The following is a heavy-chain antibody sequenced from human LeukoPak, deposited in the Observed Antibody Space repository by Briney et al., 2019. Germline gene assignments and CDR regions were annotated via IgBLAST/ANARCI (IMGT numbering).Heavy chain of an antibody. CDR2: INPSGGST. Sequence: ASVKISCKASEYTFNNYYMHWVRQAPGQGLEWMGIINPSGGSTSYAQKFQGRVTMTRDTSTSTVYMELSSLNSEDTAMYYCARGGHYNDRSGYFYDFDSWGQGTLVTVSS. D-gene: IGHD3-22*01. V-gene: IGHV1-46*02. J-gene: IGHJ4*02. CDR1: EYTFNNYY. CDR3: ARGGHYNDRSGYFYDFDS.